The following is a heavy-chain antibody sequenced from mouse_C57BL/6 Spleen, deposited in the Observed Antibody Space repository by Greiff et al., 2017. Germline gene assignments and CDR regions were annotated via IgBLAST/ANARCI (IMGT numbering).Heavy chain of an antibody. D-gene: IGHD4-1*01. CDR1: GYTFTSYW. CDR3: ARRNWDGGAMDY. V-gene: IGHV1-52*01. J-gene: IGHJ4*01. CDR2: IDPSDSET. Sequence: QVQLKQPGAELVRPGSSVKLSCKASGYTFTSYWMHWVKQRPIQGLEWIGNIDPSDSETHYNQKFKDKATLTVDKSSSTAYMQLSSLTSEDSAVYYCARRNWDGGAMDYWGQGTSVTVSS.